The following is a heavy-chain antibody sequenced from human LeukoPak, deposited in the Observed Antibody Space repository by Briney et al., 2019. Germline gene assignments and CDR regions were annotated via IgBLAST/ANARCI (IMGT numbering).Heavy chain of an antibody. Sequence: GESLKISCKGSGYSFTSYWIGWVRQMPRKGLEWMGIIYPGDSDTRYSPSFQGQVTISADKSISTAYLQWSSLKASDTAMYHCAGFLMVRGVINYGMDVWGQGTTVTVSS. D-gene: IGHD3-10*01. V-gene: IGHV5-51*01. CDR3: AGFLMVRGVINYGMDV. CDR2: IYPGDSDT. J-gene: IGHJ6*02. CDR1: GYSFTSYW.